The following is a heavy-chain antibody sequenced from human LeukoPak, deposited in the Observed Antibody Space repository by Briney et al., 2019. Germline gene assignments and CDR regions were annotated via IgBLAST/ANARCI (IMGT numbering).Heavy chain of an antibody. CDR2: ISSSSGSK. J-gene: IGHJ4*02. V-gene: IGHV3-21*01. Sequence: GGSLRLSCAASRFTFNSETMNWVRQAPGKGLEWLSSISSSSGSKYYADAVRGRFIISRDNSKDTLSLEMNNLRPEDTAVYYCARDLNLGTSDSYWGQGTLVTVSS. CDR1: RFTFNSET. CDR3: ARDLNLGTSDSY.